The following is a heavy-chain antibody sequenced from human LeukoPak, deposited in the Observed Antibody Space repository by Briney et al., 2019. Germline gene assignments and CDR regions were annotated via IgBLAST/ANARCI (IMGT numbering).Heavy chain of an antibody. J-gene: IGHJ3*02. CDR1: GFTFSSYA. D-gene: IGHD3-9*01. Sequence: GGSLRLSCAASGFTFSSYAMSWVRQAPGKGLEWVSAISGSGGSTYYADSVKGRFTISRDNSKNTLYLQMNSLRAEDTAVYYCAKDLDYDILTGQYDAFDIWGQGTMVTVSS. V-gene: IGHV3-23*01. CDR3: AKDLDYDILTGQYDAFDI. CDR2: ISGSGGST.